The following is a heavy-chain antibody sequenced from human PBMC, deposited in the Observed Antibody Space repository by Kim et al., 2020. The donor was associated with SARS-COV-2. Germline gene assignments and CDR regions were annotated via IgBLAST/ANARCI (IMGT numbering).Heavy chain of an antibody. D-gene: IGHD6-19*01. J-gene: IGHJ4*02. Sequence: RYSQKFPARVSITRDTSAKTAYLELSGLRSEDTAVYYCAREAVAGSFDHWGQGTLVTVSS. CDR3: AREAVAGSFDH. V-gene: IGHV1-3*01.